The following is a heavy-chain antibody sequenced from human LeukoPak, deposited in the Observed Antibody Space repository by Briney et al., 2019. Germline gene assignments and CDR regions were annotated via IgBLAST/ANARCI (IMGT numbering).Heavy chain of an antibody. CDR1: GGTFSSYG. CDR2: IIPIFPTA. V-gene: IGHV1-69*13. D-gene: IGHD2-2*02. J-gene: IGHJ5*02. Sequence: ASVKVSCKASGGTFSSYGISWVRQAPGQGLEWMGGIIPIFPTANYAQKFQGRVTITADESTSTAYMELSSLRSDDTAVYYCARGGSIVVVPAAIGDWFDPWGQGTLVTVSS. CDR3: ARGGSIVVVPAAIGDWFDP.